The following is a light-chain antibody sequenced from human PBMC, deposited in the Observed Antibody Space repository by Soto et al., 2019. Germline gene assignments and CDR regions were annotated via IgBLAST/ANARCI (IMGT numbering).Light chain of an antibody. V-gene: IGLV2-14*02. CDR2: EAI. CDR1: SSDVGSSNL. CDR3: SSKTSSSTPYV. J-gene: IGLJ1*01. Sequence: QSVLTQPASVSGSPGQSITISCTGTSSDVGSSNLVSWYQHHPGKAPKLIIYEAIKRPSGVSDRFSGSKSGNTASLTISGLQGDDESDYYCSSKTSSSTPYVFGAGTKVTVL.